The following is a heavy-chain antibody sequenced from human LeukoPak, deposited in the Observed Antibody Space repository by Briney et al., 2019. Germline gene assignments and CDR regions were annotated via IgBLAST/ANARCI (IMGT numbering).Heavy chain of an antibody. D-gene: IGHD3-10*01. V-gene: IGHV3-33*08. CDR3: AAGTYKDFDY. CDR2: IWYGGSNK. J-gene: IGHJ4*02. Sequence: GRSLRLSCAASGFTFSSHGMHWVRQAPGKGLEWVAVIWYGGSNKYYADSVKGRFTISRDNSKNTLYLQMNSLRAEDTAVYYCAAGTYKDFDYWGQGTLVTVSS. CDR1: GFTFSSHG.